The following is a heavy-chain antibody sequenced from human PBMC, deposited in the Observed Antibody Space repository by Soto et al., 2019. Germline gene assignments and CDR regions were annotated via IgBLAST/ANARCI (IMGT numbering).Heavy chain of an antibody. D-gene: IGHD2-15*01. Sequence: GVSLRLSCAASGFTFSSYAMSWVRQAPGKGLEWVSAISGSGGSTYYADSVKGRVTISRDNSKNTLYLQMNSLRAEDTAVYYCAKTYCSGGSCFSEAFDIWGQGTMVTVS. J-gene: IGHJ3*02. CDR3: AKTYCSGGSCFSEAFDI. CDR2: ISGSGGST. V-gene: IGHV3-23*01. CDR1: GFTFSSYA.